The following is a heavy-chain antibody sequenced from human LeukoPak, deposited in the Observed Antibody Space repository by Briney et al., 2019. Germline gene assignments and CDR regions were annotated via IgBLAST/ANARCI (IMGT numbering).Heavy chain of an antibody. CDR3: ARRHCTSTSCFGFDY. CDR1: GFTFSNYW. J-gene: IGHJ4*02. Sequence: LTGGSLRLSCAASGFTFSNYWMHWVRQTPGKGLVWVAGINWNGDSTGYADSVKGRFTISRYNAKNSLFLQMNSLRAEDTAFYYCARRHCTSTSCFGFDYWGRGTLVTVSS. V-gene: IGHV3-20*04. CDR2: INWNGDST. D-gene: IGHD2-2*01.